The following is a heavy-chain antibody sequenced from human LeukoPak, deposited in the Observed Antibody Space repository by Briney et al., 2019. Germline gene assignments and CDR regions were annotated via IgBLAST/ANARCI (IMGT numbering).Heavy chain of an antibody. CDR2: ISYDGSNK. D-gene: IGHD6-13*01. CDR1: GFTFSSYA. CDR3: AKDKQQLVPGGADY. V-gene: IGHV3-30-3*01. Sequence: GGSLRLSCAASGFTFSSYAMPWVRQAPGKGLEWVAVISYDGSNKYYADSVKGRFTISRDNSKNTLYLQMNSLRAEDTAVYYCAKDKQQLVPGGADYWGQGTLVTVSS. J-gene: IGHJ4*02.